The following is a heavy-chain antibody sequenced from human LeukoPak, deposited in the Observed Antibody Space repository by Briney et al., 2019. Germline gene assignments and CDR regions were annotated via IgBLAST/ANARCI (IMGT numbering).Heavy chain of an antibody. CDR3: ARLRNYAMDV. Sequence: AGGSLRLSCAASGFTFSTYDMNWVRQAPGKGLEWVSYISSSSRTISYADSVKGRFTISRDNAKNSLYLQMNSLRAEDTAVYYCARLRNYAMDVWGQGTTVTASS. J-gene: IGHJ6*02. CDR2: ISSSSRTI. CDR1: GFTFSTYD. V-gene: IGHV3-48*01.